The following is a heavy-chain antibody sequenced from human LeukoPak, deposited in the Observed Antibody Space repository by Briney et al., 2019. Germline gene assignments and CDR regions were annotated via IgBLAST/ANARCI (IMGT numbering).Heavy chain of an antibody. CDR1: GFTFKSYW. J-gene: IGHJ4*02. D-gene: IGHD2-21*01. V-gene: IGHV3-74*01. CDR3: ARYRMVSYYFDN. Sequence: GGSLRLSCAASGFTFKSYWMYWVRQAPGKGLVWVSRINTDGSTTTYADSVKGRFTISRDNANNMVYLQMNSLRAEDTAVYYCARYRMVSYYFDNWGQGSLVTVPS. CDR2: INTDGSTT.